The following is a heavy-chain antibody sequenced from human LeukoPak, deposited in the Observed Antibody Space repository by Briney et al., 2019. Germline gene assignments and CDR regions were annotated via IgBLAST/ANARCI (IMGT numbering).Heavy chain of an antibody. CDR2: ISSSGNYI. CDR3: ARVRTTVVNDAFDI. D-gene: IGHD4-23*01. V-gene: IGHV3-21*01. CDR1: GFTFSSYT. Sequence: GGSLRLSCAASGFTFSSYTMNWVRQAPGKGLEWVSSISSSGNYIYYADSVKGRFTISRDNAKNSLYLQMNSLRAEDTAVYYCARVRTTVVNDAFDIWGQGTMVTVSS. J-gene: IGHJ3*02.